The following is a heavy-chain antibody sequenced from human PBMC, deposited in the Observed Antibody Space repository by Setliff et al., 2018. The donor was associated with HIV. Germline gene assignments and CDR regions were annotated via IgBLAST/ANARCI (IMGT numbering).Heavy chain of an antibody. J-gene: IGHJ3*01. CDR3: ARVRSYGSAYDAFDV. V-gene: IGHV4-4*08. D-gene: IGHD3-10*01. CDR1: GGSIGGYY. CDR2: IYSGGST. Sequence: PSETLSLTCTVSGGSIGGYYWSWIRQPPGAGLEWLGCIYSGGSTNYSPSLESRVTISLDTSKNQFSLRLTSVTAADTAVYYCARVRSYGSAYDAFDVWGPGTMVTVS.